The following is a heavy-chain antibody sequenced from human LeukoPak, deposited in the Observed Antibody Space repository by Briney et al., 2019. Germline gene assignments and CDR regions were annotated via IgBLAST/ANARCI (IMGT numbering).Heavy chain of an antibody. Sequence: GGSLRLSCVASDFTFDFYWMTWVRQAPGKGLEWLAKILPDGSQKYYVDSVKGRFTISRDNPKNSLYLQINNLRAEDTAVYYCGRLAHNAWYAIDFWGQGTLVTVSS. CDR2: ILPDGSQK. J-gene: IGHJ4*02. V-gene: IGHV3-7*01. CDR1: DFTFDFYW. CDR3: GRLAHNAWYAIDF. D-gene: IGHD2-2*01.